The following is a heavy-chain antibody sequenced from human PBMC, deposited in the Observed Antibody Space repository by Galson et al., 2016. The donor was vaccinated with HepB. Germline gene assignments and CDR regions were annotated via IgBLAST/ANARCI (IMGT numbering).Heavy chain of an antibody. D-gene: IGHD5-12*01. CDR1: GYSFTGYW. CDR3: ARGAGRYSGLLKRRAPSYYFDS. Sequence: QSGAEVKKPRGSLKISCKGSGYSFTGYWIGWVRQMPGKGLEWMGIIYPSDSGTRYSPSFQGQVTISADKSISTAYLQWSSLKASDTAMYYCARGAGRYSGLLKRRAPSYYFDSWGQGTLVTVSS. V-gene: IGHV5-51*01. CDR2: IYPSDSGT. J-gene: IGHJ4*02.